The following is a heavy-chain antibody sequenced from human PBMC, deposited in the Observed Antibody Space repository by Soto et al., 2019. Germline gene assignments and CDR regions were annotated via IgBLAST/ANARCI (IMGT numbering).Heavy chain of an antibody. J-gene: IGHJ6*02. CDR2: IIPISGTA. CDR3: ARAQGSSTSLAIYYYYYYGMDV. CDR1: GGTFSSYA. V-gene: IGHV1-69*01. Sequence: QVQLVQSGAEVKKPGSSVKVSCKASGGTFSSYAISWVRQAPGQGLEWMGGIIPISGTANYAPKFQGRVTMTADESTSTAYMELSSLRSEDTAVYYCARAQGSSTSLAIYYYYYYGMDVWGQGTTVTVSS. D-gene: IGHD2-2*01.